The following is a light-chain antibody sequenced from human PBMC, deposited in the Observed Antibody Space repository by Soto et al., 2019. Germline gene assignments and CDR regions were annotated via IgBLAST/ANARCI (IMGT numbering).Light chain of an antibody. Sequence: DMEMTQSPSSLSASVGDRVTITCRASQSISNYLNWYQHKPGKVPKLLIYAASSLQSGVPTRFSASGSGTDFTLTINSLQPEDFATYYGQQSYGTPLTFVGGTKIEIK. J-gene: IGKJ4*01. CDR1: QSISNY. CDR3: QQSYGTPLT. CDR2: AAS. V-gene: IGKV1-39*01.